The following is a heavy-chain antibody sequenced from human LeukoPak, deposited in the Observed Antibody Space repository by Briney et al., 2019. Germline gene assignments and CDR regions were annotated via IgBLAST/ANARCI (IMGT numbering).Heavy chain of an antibody. CDR1: GGSISSGDYY. D-gene: IGHD3-10*01. J-gene: IGHJ4*02. CDR3: ARVLYGSGSLYYFDY. V-gene: IGHV4-30-4*01. CDR2: IYYSGST. Sequence: PSQTLSLTCTVSGGSISSGDYYWSWIRQPPGKGLEWIAYIYYSGSTYYNPSLKSRVTISVDTSKNQFSLKLSSVTAADTAVHYCARVLYGSGSLYYFDYWGQGTLVTVSS.